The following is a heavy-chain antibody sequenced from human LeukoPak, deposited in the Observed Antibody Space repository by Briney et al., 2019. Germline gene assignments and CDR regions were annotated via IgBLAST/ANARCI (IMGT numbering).Heavy chain of an antibody. Sequence: GGSLRLSCAASGFTFDDYAMHWVRQAPGKGLEWVSGISWNSGGIGYAVSVKGRFSISRDNAKNSLYLQMNSLRAEDTALYYCAKGGIAVAGTISAWGHGTTVTVSS. D-gene: IGHD6-19*01. J-gene: IGHJ6*02. CDR3: AKGGIAVAGTISA. CDR1: GFTFDDYA. V-gene: IGHV3-9*01. CDR2: ISWNSGGI.